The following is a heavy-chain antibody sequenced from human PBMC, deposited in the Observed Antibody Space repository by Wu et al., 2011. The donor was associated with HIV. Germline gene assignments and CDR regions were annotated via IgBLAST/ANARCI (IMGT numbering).Heavy chain of an antibody. D-gene: IGHD6-19*01. CDR2: MYPNTGDT. CDR3: ARQADVGVAGNWFDS. Sequence: GAEVKKPGASVKVSCKASGYTFTSYYMHWIRQAPGQGLEWVGWMYPNTGDTNYAQKFQGRVTMTGDTSTNTAFMEVSRLRFDDTAVFFCARQADVGVAGNWFDSWGQGTLVTVSS. J-gene: IGHJ5*01. V-gene: IGHV1-2*02. CDR1: GYTFTSYY.